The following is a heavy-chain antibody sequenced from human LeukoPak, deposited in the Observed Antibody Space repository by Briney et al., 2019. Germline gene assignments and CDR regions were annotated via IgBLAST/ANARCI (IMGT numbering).Heavy chain of an antibody. Sequence: GGSLRLSCAASAFIFSSYTMNWARQAPGKGLEWVSSISSSSRYIYYADSVKGRFTISRDNAKNSLYLQMNSLRTEDTAVYYCARGAESGSYYYWGQGTLVTVSS. CDR3: ARGAESGSYYY. D-gene: IGHD1-26*01. J-gene: IGHJ4*02. V-gene: IGHV3-21*01. CDR2: ISSSSRYI. CDR1: AFIFSSYT.